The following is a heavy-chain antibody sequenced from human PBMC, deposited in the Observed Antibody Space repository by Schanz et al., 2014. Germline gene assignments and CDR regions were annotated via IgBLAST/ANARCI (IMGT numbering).Heavy chain of an antibody. J-gene: IGHJ2*01. CDR2: IYYSGST. CDR3: ARGGSAMVRGVMTASYWFFDL. CDR1: GRSISSYY. Sequence: QVQLQESGPGLVKPSETLSLTCSVSGRSISSYYWSWIRQPPGKGLEWIGHIYYSGSTNYNPSLKSRVTIPADTSKNQLSLKLTSVTAADTAVYYCARGGSAMVRGVMTASYWFFDLWGRGTLVTVSP. D-gene: IGHD3-10*01. V-gene: IGHV4-59*01.